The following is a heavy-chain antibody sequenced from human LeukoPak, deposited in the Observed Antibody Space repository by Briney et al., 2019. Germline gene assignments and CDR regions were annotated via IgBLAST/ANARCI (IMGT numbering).Heavy chain of an antibody. CDR3: AKDRIRGVTVAGTGDY. CDR1: GFIVSSNY. J-gene: IGHJ4*02. D-gene: IGHD6-19*01. Sequence: GGSLRLSCAASGFIVSSNYMSWVRQAPGKGLEWVSVIYSGGSTYYADSVKGRFTISRDNSKNTLYLQMNSLRAEDTAVYYCAKDRIRGVTVAGTGDYWGQGTLVTVPS. CDR2: IYSGGST. V-gene: IGHV3-53*05.